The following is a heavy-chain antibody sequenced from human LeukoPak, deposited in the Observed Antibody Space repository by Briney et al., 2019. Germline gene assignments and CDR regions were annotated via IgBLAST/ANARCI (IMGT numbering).Heavy chain of an antibody. CDR3: ARHTYDYVWGSYRLPYDY. CDR1: GGSFSSYY. J-gene: IGHJ4*02. CDR2: IYYSGST. V-gene: IGHV4-39*01. Sequence: PSETLSLTCAVYGGSFSSYYWGWIRQPPGKGLEWIGSIYYSGSTYYNPSLKSRVTISVDTSKNQFSLKLSSVTAADTAVYYCARHTYDYVWGSYRLPYDYWGQGTLVTVSS. D-gene: IGHD3-16*02.